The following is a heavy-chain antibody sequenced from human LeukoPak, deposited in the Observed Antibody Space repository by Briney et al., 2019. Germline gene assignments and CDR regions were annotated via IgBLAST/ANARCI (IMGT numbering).Heavy chain of an antibody. CDR3: ARSMVRGANWFDP. V-gene: IGHV4-30-4*01. J-gene: IGHJ5*02. Sequence: SQTLSLTCTVSGRSISSGDYYWSWIRQPPGKGLERIGYIYYSGSTYYNPSLKSRVTISVDTSKNQFSLKLSSVTAADTAVYYCARSMVRGANWFDPWAQGTLVTVSS. CDR2: IYYSGST. D-gene: IGHD3-10*01. CDR1: GRSISSGDYY.